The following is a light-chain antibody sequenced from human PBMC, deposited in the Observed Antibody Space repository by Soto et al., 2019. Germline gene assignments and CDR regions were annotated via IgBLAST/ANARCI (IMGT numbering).Light chain of an antibody. CDR1: QNINRW. CDR2: DAS. V-gene: IGKV1-5*01. CDR3: QQYNSF. J-gene: IGKJ2*01. Sequence: DMQMTQSPSTLSASVGDRVTITCRASQNINRWLAWYQQRQGKAPKLLMYDASTLESGVPSRFGGSGSGTEFTLTISRLQPEDSATYYCQQYNSFFGQGTKLEIK.